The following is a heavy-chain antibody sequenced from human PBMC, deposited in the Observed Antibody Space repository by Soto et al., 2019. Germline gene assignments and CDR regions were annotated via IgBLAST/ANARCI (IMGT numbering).Heavy chain of an antibody. CDR1: GFTFDTYT. CDR2: ISSGSDYI. Sequence: VQLVESGGGLVKPGGSVRLSCAATGFTFDTYTMNWVREALGKGLEWVSSISSGSDYIYFADSVQGRSTIFRDNAKNSLYLQMNSLRAEDTAVYFCARERMIFRTLLVTQLYAMDVWGQGTTVTVSS. V-gene: IGHV3-21*01. CDR3: ARERMIFRTLLVTQLYAMDV. J-gene: IGHJ6*02. D-gene: IGHD3-3*01.